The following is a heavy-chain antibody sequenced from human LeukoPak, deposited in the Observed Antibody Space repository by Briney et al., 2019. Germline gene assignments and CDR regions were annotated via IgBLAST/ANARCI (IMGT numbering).Heavy chain of an antibody. Sequence: SETLSLTCTVSGGSINIYYWSWFRQPAGKGLEWIGRIYSSGNTNYNPSLKSRVTMSIDTSKNQFSLKLSSVTAADTAVYYCAVGRTPRNYYDTRGFYYYYMDVWGKGTTVTVSS. J-gene: IGHJ6*03. CDR3: AVGRTPRNYYDTRGFYYYYMDV. CDR1: GGSINIYY. CDR2: IYSSGNT. V-gene: IGHV4-4*07. D-gene: IGHD3-22*01.